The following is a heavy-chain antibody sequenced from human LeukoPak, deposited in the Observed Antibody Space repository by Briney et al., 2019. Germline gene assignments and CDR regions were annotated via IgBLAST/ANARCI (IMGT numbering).Heavy chain of an antibody. D-gene: IGHD6-19*01. J-gene: IGHJ4*02. V-gene: IGHV1-69*06. CDR1: GYTFTGYY. Sequence: SVKVSCKASGYTFTGYYMHWVRQAPGQGLEWMGGIIPIFGTANYAQKFQGRVTITADKSTSTAYMELSSLRSDDTAVYYCARARKYSSGWYFDYWGQGTLVTVSS. CDR3: ARARKYSSGWYFDY. CDR2: IIPIFGTA.